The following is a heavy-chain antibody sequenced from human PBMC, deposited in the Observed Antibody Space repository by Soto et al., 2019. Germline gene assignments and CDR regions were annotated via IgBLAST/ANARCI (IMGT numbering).Heavy chain of an antibody. CDR1: GFNVSSYG. CDR2: IWYDGSKK. J-gene: IGHJ4*02. CDR3: ARDVGD. Sequence: QVQLVESGGGVVQSGRSLRLSCAASGFNVSSYGMHWVRQAPGKGLEWVAVIWYDGSKKDYADSVKGRFTISRDNSKSTVYLQMNSLRAEDTAVYYCARDVGDWGQGTLVTVSS. D-gene: IGHD3-16*01. V-gene: IGHV3-33*01.